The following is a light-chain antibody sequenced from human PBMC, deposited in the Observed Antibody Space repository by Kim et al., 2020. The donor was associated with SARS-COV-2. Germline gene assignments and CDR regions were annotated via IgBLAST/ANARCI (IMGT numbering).Light chain of an antibody. Sequence: SSELTQDPAVSVALGQTVRITCKGDSLRSYYASWYQQKPGQAPVLVIYGKNNRPSGIPDRFSGSSSGNTASLTITGAQSEDVADYYCNSRDSSGNHLVFGGGTQLTVL. V-gene: IGLV3-19*01. CDR3: NSRDSSGNHLV. CDR1: SLRSYY. J-gene: IGLJ2*01. CDR2: GKN.